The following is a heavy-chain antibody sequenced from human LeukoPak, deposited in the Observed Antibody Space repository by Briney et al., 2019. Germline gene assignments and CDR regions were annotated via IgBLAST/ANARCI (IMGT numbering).Heavy chain of an antibody. CDR2: ISPNTGGT. CDR1: GYTFTDYY. V-gene: IGHV1-2*02. D-gene: IGHD4-17*01. Sequence: ASVRVSCKASGYTFTDYYLHWVRQAPGQGLEWMGWISPNTGGTIYAQKFQGRVTMTRDTSISTAYTELSRLRSDDTAIYYRARDIEVHGVRYYFDYWGQGPLVTVSS. CDR3: ARDIEVHGVRYYFDY. J-gene: IGHJ4*02.